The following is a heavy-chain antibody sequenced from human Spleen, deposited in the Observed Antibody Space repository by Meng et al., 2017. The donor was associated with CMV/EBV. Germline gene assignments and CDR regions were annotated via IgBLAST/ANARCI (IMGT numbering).Heavy chain of an antibody. CDR1: GGSFSGYY. CDR3: TRRTLPFEV. CDR2: INDIGDT. J-gene: IGHJ4*02. D-gene: IGHD1-14*01. V-gene: IGHV4-34*01. Sequence: QVQVQQGGAGLLKPSDTLSLTCAVYGGSFSGYYWGWIRQSPGKGLEWIGEINDIGDTNYNPSLKSRVTISVDTSKNRFSLKLGSVTAADRAVYYCTRRTLPFEVWGQGTLVTVSS.